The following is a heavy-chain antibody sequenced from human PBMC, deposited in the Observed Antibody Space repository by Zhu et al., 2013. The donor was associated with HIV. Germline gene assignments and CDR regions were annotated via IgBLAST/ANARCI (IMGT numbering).Heavy chain of an antibody. CDR1: GYTFTSYA. V-gene: IGHV1-3*01. D-gene: IGHD6-6*01. CDR2: INAGNGNT. CDR3: AREEGRDTFFYSSSSEWDYYYGMDV. J-gene: IGHJ6*02. Sequence: QVQLVQSGAEVKKPGASVKVSCKASGYTFTSYAMHWVRQAPGQRLEWMGWINAGNGNTKYSQKFQGRVTITRDTSASTAYMELSSLRSEDTAVYYCAREEGRDTFFYSSSSEWDYYYGMDVWGQGTTGHRLL.